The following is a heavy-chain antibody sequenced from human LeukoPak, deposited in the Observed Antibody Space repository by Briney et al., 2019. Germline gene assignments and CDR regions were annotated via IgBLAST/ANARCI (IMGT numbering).Heavy chain of an antibody. CDR1: GFIFSSYS. J-gene: IGHJ3*02. CDR2: IDSSSTYI. Sequence: SGGSLRLSCAASGFIFSSYSMSWVRQIPGKGLEWVSSIDSSSTYIYYADSMEGRFTISRDNAKYSLYLQMNSLTPEDTAVYFCAKSVMIETTTRAFDIWGRGTMVTVSS. CDR3: AKSVMIETTTRAFDI. V-gene: IGHV3-21*01. D-gene: IGHD2-15*01.